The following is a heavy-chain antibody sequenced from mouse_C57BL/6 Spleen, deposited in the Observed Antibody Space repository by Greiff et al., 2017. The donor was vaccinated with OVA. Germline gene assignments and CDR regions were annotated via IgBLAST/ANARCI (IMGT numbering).Heavy chain of an antibody. CDR1: GYTFTSYW. V-gene: IGHV1-52*01. Sequence: VQLQQPGAELVRPGSSVKLSCKASGYTFTSYWMHWVKQRPIQGLEWIGNIDPSDSETHYNQKFKDKATLTVDKSSSTAYMQLSSLTSEDSAVYDCAREAYYSNYYAVDYWGQGTSVTVSS. D-gene: IGHD2-5*01. J-gene: IGHJ4*01. CDR2: IDPSDSET. CDR3: AREAYYSNYYAVDY.